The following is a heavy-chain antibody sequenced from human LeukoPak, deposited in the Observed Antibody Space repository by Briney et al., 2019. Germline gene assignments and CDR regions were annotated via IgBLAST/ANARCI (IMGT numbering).Heavy chain of an antibody. Sequence: SETLSLTCTVSGGSINSYYWSWIRQPPGKGLEWIGYIYYSGSTNYNPSPKSRVTISVDTSKNQFSLKLSSVTAADTAVYYCARRISRITMIVVVIRGNGPYFDYWGQGTLVTVSS. J-gene: IGHJ4*02. CDR2: IYYSGST. CDR3: ARRISRITMIVVVIRGNGPYFDY. CDR1: GGSINSYY. D-gene: IGHD3-22*01. V-gene: IGHV4-59*01.